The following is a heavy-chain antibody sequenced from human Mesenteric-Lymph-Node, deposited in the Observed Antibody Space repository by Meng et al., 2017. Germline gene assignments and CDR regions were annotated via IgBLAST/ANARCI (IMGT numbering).Heavy chain of an antibody. CDR1: GFTVSSNY. CDR2: IYSDDNT. J-gene: IGHJ4*02. V-gene: IGHV3-66*01. D-gene: IGHD1-7*01. CDR3: ARDSTGNTADY. Sequence: EVQLVESGGGWVQPGGARRLSCAASGFTVSSNYMTWVRQAPGKGLEWVSVIYSDDNTYYADSVRGRFTISRDKSKNTLFLQMNSLRVEDTAMYYCARDSTGNTADYWGQGTLVTVSS.